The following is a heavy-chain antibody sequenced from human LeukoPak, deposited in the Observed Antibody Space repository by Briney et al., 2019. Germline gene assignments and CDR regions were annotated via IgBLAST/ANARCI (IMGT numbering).Heavy chain of an antibody. CDR1: GGSISSYY. J-gene: IGHJ6*03. CDR2: ISGSGGST. D-gene: IGHD6-19*01. CDR3: AKGLAVAGTYYSYYIDV. V-gene: IGHV3-23*01. Sequence: PSETLSLTCTVSGGSISSYYWSWVRQAPGKGLEWVSTISGSGGSTYYADSVKGRFTISRDNSKNMLYLQMNRLRADDTAVYYCAKGLAVAGTYYSYYIDVWGKGTTVTVSS.